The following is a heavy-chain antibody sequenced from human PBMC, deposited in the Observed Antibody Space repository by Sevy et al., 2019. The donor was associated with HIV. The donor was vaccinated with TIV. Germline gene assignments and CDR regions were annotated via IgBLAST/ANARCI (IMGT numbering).Heavy chain of an antibody. CDR3: AKGPNLAMVTSSYYFDY. J-gene: IGHJ4*02. Sequence: GGSLRLSCAASGFTFSSYAMSWVRQAPGKGLEWVSAISGSGGSTYYADSVKGRFTISRDNSKNTLYLQMNSLRAEDTAVYYCAKGPNLAMVTSSYYFDYWGQGTLVTVSS. V-gene: IGHV3-23*01. D-gene: IGHD5-18*01. CDR2: ISGSGGST. CDR1: GFTFSSYA.